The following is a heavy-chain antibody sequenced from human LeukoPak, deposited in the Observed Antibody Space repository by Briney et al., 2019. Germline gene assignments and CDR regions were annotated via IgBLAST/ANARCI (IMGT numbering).Heavy chain of an antibody. CDR2: ISSDSSYI. Sequence: GGSLTLSCAASGFTFSDYWMHWVRQAPGKGLEWVASISSDSSYIDYADSVKGRFTISRDNAKNSLFLKTDTLRGDDTGIYYCARDPNVLGITPYYFDFWGQGTLVTVSS. CDR3: ARDPNVLGITPYYFDF. V-gene: IGHV3-21*01. D-gene: IGHD3-10*02. CDR1: GFTFSDYW. J-gene: IGHJ4*02.